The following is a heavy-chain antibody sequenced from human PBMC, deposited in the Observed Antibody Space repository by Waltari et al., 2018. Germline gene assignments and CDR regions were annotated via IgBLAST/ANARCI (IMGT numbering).Heavy chain of an antibody. V-gene: IGHV4-34*01. J-gene: IGHJ4*02. CDR3: ARGRRHYYGSGSYRPYFDY. Sequence: QVQLQQWGAGLLKPSETLSLTCAVYGGSFSGYYWSWLRQPPGKGLEWIGEINHSGSTNYNPSLKSRVTISVDTSKNQFSLKLSSVTAADTAVYYCARGRRHYYGSGSYRPYFDYWGQGTLVTVSS. D-gene: IGHD3-10*01. CDR2: INHSGST. CDR1: GGSFSGYY.